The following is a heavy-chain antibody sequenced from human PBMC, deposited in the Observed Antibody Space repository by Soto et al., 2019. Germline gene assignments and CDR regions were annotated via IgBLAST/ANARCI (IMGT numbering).Heavy chain of an antibody. D-gene: IGHD6-6*01. Sequence: SETLSLTCTVSGGSVRSGSFYWSWIRQPPGKGLEWIGYIYYSGSTNYNPSLKSRVTISVDTSKNQFSLKLSSVTAADTAVYYCARDPFSSSWVYGMDVWGQGTTVTVSS. CDR3: ARDPFSSSWVYGMDV. V-gene: IGHV4-61*01. CDR2: IYYSGST. J-gene: IGHJ6*02. CDR1: GGSVRSGSFY.